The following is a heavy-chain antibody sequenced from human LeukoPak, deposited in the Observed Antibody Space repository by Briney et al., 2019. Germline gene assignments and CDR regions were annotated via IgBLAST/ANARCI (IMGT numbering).Heavy chain of an antibody. J-gene: IGHJ3*02. D-gene: IGHD3-22*01. V-gene: IGHV3-30*04. CDR3: ARDIGITMIVVLNAFDI. Sequence: GGSLRLSCAASGFTFSSCAMHWVRQAPGKGLEWVAVISYDGSNKYYADSVKGRFTISRDNSKNTLYLQMNSLRAEDTAVYYCARDIGITMIVVLNAFDIWGQGTMVTVSS. CDR1: GFTFSSCA. CDR2: ISYDGSNK.